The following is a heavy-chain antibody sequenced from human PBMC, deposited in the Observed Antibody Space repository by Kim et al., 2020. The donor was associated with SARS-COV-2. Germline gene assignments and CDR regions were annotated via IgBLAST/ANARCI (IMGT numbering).Heavy chain of an antibody. Sequence: GGSLRLSCAASGFIFTNYAMTWVRQAPGKGLEWVSVITSGGGSTYYADSLRGRFTISRDNFKNTLYLQMNSLRAEDTAVYYCAKAPDSSSPRPSEYWGQG. J-gene: IGHJ4*02. V-gene: IGHV3-23*01. CDR3: AKAPDSSSPRPSEY. CDR2: ITSGGGST. D-gene: IGHD6-6*01. CDR1: GFIFTNYA.